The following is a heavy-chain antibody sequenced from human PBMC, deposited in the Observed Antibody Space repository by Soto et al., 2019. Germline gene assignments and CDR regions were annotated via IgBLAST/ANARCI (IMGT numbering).Heavy chain of an antibody. D-gene: IGHD3-22*01. V-gene: IGHV1-18*03. Sequence: ASVKVSCKASGYTFTSYGIRWVRQAPGQGPEWMGWISAYNGNTNYPQKLQGRVTMSTDTSTSTAYIKLRSMRSDDMAVYYCARDVMAHYYDSSGLASMYGIDYWGQGTPVTVSS. J-gene: IGHJ4*02. CDR2: ISAYNGNT. CDR1: GYTFTSYG. CDR3: ARDVMAHYYDSSGLASMYGIDY.